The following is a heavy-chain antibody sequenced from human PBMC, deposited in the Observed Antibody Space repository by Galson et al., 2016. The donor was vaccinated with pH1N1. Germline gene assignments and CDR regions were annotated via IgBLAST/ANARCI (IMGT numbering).Heavy chain of an antibody. V-gene: IGHV4-59*11. Sequence: SETLSLTCTVSGGSISSHYWSWIRQPPGKGLEYIGYISYDGRTNYSPSLKSRVTMSVDMSKNQFSLSLNSVTAADTAMYYCARDMTPLLRGAGYFDNWGPGTPVTVSS. J-gene: IGHJ4*02. CDR2: ISYDGRT. CDR3: ARDMTPLLRGAGYFDN. D-gene: IGHD3-10*01. CDR1: GGSISSHY.